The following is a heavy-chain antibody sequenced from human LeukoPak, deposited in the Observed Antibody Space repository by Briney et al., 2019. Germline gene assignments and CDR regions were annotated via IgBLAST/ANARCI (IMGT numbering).Heavy chain of an antibody. D-gene: IGHD2-21*02. V-gene: IGHV3-33*01. CDR2: IWYDGSNK. J-gene: IGHJ5*02. CDR3: ARGLAYCGGDCYSTDWFDP. Sequence: PGRSLRLSCAASGFTFSSCGMHWVRQAPGKGLEWLAVIWYDGSNKYYADSVKGRFTISRDNSKNTLYLQMNSLRAEDTAVYYCARGLAYCGGDCYSTDWFDPWGQGTLVTVSS. CDR1: GFTFSSCG.